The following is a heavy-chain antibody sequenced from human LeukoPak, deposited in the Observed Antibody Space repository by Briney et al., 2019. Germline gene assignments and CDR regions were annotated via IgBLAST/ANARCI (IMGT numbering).Heavy chain of an antibody. V-gene: IGHV3-66*01. CDR3: ASKLTTGY. J-gene: IGHJ4*02. D-gene: IGHD4-17*01. CDR2: IYSGGTT. CDR1: GFTVSSNY. Sequence: GSLRLSCVVSGFTVSSNYMSWVRQAPGKGLEWVSVIYSGGTTNYADSVKGRFTVYRDNSKNTLYLQMNSLRAEDTAVYYCASKLTTGYWGQGTLVTVSS.